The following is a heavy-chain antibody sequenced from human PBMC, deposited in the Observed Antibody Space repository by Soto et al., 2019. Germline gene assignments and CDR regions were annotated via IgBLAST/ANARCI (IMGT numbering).Heavy chain of an antibody. CDR1: GYSFSDNL. V-gene: IGHV1-3*01. Sequence: QVQLVQSGAEVRKPGASVNISCRASGYSFSDNLINWVRQAPGQSLEWMGWINPDNGNTSYAQTFQGRVTISRHSCASIAYVEVSDLTSEDTAVYYCARDILSVGPRANDAVDVWGQGTMVTVSS. CDR3: ARDILSVGPRANDAVDV. J-gene: IGHJ3*01. CDR2: INPDNGNT.